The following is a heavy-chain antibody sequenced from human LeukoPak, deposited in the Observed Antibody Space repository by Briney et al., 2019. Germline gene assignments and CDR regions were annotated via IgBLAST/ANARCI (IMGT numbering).Heavy chain of an antibody. V-gene: IGHV3-23*01. J-gene: IGHJ4*02. CDR1: GFTFSSYA. CDR2: ISGSGGST. CDR3: ARDSVYSSGWFDLDY. D-gene: IGHD6-19*01. Sequence: GGSLRLSCAASGFTFSSYAMSWVRQAPGKGLEWVSAISGSGGSTYYADSVKGRITISRDNSKNTLFLQMNSLRAEDTAVYYCARDSVYSSGWFDLDYWGQGTLVTVSS.